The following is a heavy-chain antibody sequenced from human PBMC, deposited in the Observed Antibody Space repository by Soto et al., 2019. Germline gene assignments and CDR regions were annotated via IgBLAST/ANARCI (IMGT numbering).Heavy chain of an antibody. V-gene: IGHV4-4*07. J-gene: IGHJ3*02. D-gene: IGHD4-17*01. Sequence: LSLTCSVSGGSISSYYWSWIRQPAGKGLEWIGRIYTSGSTNYNPSLKSRVTMSVDTSKNQFSLKLSSVTAADTAVYYCASTNWGTTVRTRGAFDIWGQGTMVTVSS. CDR2: IYTSGST. CDR1: GGSISSYY. CDR3: ASTNWGTTVRTRGAFDI.